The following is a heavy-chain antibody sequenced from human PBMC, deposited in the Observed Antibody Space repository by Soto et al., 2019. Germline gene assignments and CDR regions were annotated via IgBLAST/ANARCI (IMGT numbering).Heavy chain of an antibody. V-gene: IGHV5-10-1*01. D-gene: IGHD6-13*01. CDR2: IDPSDSYT. CDR1: GYSFTSYW. J-gene: IGHJ5*02. CDR3: AKHVYSSSWSWGRDWFDP. Sequence: PWESLKISCKGSGYSFTSYWISWVRQMPGKGLEWMGRIDPSDSYTNYSPSFQGHVTISADKSISTAYLQWSSLKASDTAMYYCAKHVYSSSWSWGRDWFDPWGQGTLVTVSS.